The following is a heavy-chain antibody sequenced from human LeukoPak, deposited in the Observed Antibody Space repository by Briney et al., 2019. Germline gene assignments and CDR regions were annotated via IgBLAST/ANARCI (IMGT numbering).Heavy chain of an antibody. D-gene: IGHD3-9*01. CDR2: ISGSGGST. V-gene: IGHV3-23*01. CDR1: GFTFSSYA. Sequence: QSGGSLRLSCAASGFTFSSYAMSWVRQAPGKGLEWVSAISGSGGSTYYADSVKGRFTISRDNSKNTLYLQMNSLRAEDTAVYYCANLPRGAIGDWSEGGYWGQGTLVTVSS. CDR3: ANLPRGAIGDWSEGGY. J-gene: IGHJ4*02.